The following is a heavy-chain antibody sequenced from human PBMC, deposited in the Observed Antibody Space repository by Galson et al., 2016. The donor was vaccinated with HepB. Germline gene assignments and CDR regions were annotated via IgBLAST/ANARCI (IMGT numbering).Heavy chain of an antibody. Sequence: SLRLSCAASGFTFSSYSMHWVRQAPGKGLEWVAVTWYDESKDSYGKPVKGRFTISRDNSKNTVVLQMNNLRVEDTAIYYCAKDRKYSGSFDYWGQGTLVTVSP. V-gene: IGHV3-33*06. J-gene: IGHJ4*02. D-gene: IGHD5-12*01. CDR1: GFTFSSYS. CDR2: TWYDESKD. CDR3: AKDRKYSGSFDY.